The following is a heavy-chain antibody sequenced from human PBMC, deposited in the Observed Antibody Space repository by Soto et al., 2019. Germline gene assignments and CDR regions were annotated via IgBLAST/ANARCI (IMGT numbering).Heavy chain of an antibody. Sequence: EVQLVESGGGLIQPGGSLRLSCAASGFTVSSNYMSWVRQAPGKGLEWVSVIYSGGSTYYADSVKGRFTISRDNSKNTLYLQMTSLRAEDTAVYYCARSDLSYYDSSGFLSSWGQGTLVTVSS. CDR2: IYSGGST. D-gene: IGHD3-22*01. CDR3: ARSDLSYYDSSGFLSS. J-gene: IGHJ5*02. V-gene: IGHV3-53*01. CDR1: GFTVSSNY.